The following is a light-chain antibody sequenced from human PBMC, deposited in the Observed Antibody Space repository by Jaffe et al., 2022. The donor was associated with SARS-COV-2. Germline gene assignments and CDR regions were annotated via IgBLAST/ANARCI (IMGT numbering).Light chain of an antibody. V-gene: IGLV1-44*01. Sequence: QSVLTQPPSASGTPGQRVTISCSGSSSNIGSNTVNWYQQLPGTAPKLLIYSNNQRPSGVPDRFSGSKSGTSVSLAISGLQSEDETDYYCAAWDDSLKGYVFGTGTKVTVL. CDR1: SSNIGSNT. CDR2: SNN. CDR3: AAWDDSLKGYV. J-gene: IGLJ1*01.